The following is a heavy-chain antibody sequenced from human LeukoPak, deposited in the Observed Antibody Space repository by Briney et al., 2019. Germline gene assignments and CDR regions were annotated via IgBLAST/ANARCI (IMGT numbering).Heavy chain of an antibody. CDR1: GGSFSGYY. D-gene: IGHD6-13*01. V-gene: IGHV4-34*01. J-gene: IGHJ4*02. CDR3: AKPRIAAAGSGDFDY. CDR2: INHSGST. Sequence: PSETLSLTCAVYGGSFSGYYWSWIRQPPGKGLEWIGEINHSGSTNYNPSLKSRVTISVDTSKNQFSLKLSSVTAADTAVYYCAKPRIAAAGSGDFDYWGQGTLVTVSS.